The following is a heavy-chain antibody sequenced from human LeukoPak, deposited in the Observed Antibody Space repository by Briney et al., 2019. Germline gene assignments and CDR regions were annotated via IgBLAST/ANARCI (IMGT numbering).Heavy chain of an antibody. CDR2: ISSSSSYI. V-gene: IGHV3-21*01. CDR1: GFTFSSYS. Sequence: GGSLRLSCAASGFTFSSYSMNWVRQAPGKGLEWVSSISSSSSYIYYADSVKGRFTISRDNAKNSLYLQMNSLRAEDTAVYYCARDARAGIAVAGTVDYWGQGTLVTVSS. J-gene: IGHJ4*02. CDR3: ARDARAGIAVAGTVDY. D-gene: IGHD6-19*01.